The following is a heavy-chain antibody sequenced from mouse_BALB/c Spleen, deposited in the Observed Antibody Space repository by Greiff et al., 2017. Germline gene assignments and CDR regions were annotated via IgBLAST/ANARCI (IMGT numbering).Heavy chain of an antibody. J-gene: IGHJ3*01. CDR2: ISSGGGST. V-gene: IGHV5-12-1*01. CDR3: ARELRGFAY. D-gene: IGHD2-4*01. Sequence: DVQLVESGGGLVKPGGSLKLSCAASGFAFSSYDMSWVRQTPEKRLEWVAYISSGGGSTYYPDTVKGRFTISRDNAKNTLYLQMSSLKSEDTAMYYCARELRGFAYWGQGTLVTVSA. CDR1: GFAFSSYD.